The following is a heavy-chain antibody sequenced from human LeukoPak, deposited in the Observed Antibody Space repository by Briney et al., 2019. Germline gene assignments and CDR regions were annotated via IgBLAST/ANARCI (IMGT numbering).Heavy chain of an antibody. CDR1: GFTFSSYE. D-gene: IGHD1-26*01. Sequence: GGSLRLSCAASGFTFSSYEMNWVRQAPGKGLEWVSYISSSGSTIYYADSVKGRFTISRDNAKKSLFLEMNSLRVEDTAVYYCARDRSGSSSVDDAFDIWGQGIMVIVSS. J-gene: IGHJ3*02. V-gene: IGHV3-48*03. CDR2: ISSSGSTI. CDR3: ARDRSGSSSVDDAFDI.